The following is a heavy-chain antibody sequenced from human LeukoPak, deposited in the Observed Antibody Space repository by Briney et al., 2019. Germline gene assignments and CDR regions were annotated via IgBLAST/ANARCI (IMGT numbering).Heavy chain of an antibody. J-gene: IGHJ3*02. D-gene: IGHD4-17*01. Sequence: GGSLRLSCAASGFTFSNYGMHWVRQAPGKGLEWVAVIWYDGSNKYYADSVKGRFTISRDNSKNTLYLQMNSLRAEDTAVYYCARDFYGDYALSAFDIWGQGTMVTVSS. CDR1: GFTFSNYG. V-gene: IGHV3-33*01. CDR3: ARDFYGDYALSAFDI. CDR2: IWYDGSNK.